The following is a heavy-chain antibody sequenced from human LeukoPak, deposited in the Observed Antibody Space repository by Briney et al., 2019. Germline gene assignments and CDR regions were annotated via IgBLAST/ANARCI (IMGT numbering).Heavy chain of an antibody. Sequence: GESLKISCKGSGYSFTSYWIGWVRQMPGKGLEWMGIIYPGDSDTRYSPSFQGQVTISADRSISTAYLQWSSLKASDTAMYYCARLEKNSPYYDILTGLYYYYYMDVWGKGTTVTVSS. CDR3: ARLEKNSPYYDILTGLYYYYYMDV. D-gene: IGHD3-9*01. J-gene: IGHJ6*03. CDR1: GYSFTSYW. V-gene: IGHV5-51*01. CDR2: IYPGDSDT.